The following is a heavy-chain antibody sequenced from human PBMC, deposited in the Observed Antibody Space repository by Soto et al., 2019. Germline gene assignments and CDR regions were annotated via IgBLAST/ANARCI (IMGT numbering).Heavy chain of an antibody. J-gene: IGHJ4*02. CDR2: ISGSGGST. CDR1: GFTFSSYA. Sequence: GGSLRLSCAASGFTFSSYAMSWVRQAPGKGLEWVSAISGSGGSTYYADSVKDRFTISRDNSKNTLYLQMNSLRAEDTAVYYCAKGRSPTDIFDYWGQGTLVTVSS. D-gene: IGHD4-17*01. V-gene: IGHV3-23*01. CDR3: AKGRSPTDIFDY.